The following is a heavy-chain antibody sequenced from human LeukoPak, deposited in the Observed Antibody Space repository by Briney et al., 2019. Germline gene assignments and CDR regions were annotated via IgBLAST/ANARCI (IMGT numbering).Heavy chain of an antibody. CDR1: GFTFSSYS. D-gene: IGHD5/OR15-5a*01. J-gene: IGHJ4*02. V-gene: IGHV3-21*01. CDR2: ISSSSSYI. Sequence: GGSLRLSCAASGFTFSSYSMNWVRQAPGKGLEWVSSISSSSSYIYYADSVKGRFTISRGNAKNSLYLQMNSLRAEDTAVYYCARQGSRSTYYFDYWGQGTLVTVSS. CDR3: ARQGSRSTYYFDY.